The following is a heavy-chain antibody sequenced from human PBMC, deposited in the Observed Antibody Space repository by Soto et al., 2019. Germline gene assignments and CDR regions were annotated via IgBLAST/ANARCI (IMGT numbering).Heavy chain of an antibody. CDR2: ISGSGGST. Sequence: PGGSLRLSCAASGFTFSSYAMSWVRQAPGKGLEWVSAISGSGGSTYYADSVKGRFTISRDNSKNTLYLQMSSLRAEDTAVYYCAKDRPNCDILTGYYNGYMDVWGKGTTVTVSS. CDR3: AKDRPNCDILTGYYNGYMDV. D-gene: IGHD3-9*01. J-gene: IGHJ6*03. V-gene: IGHV3-23*01. CDR1: GFTFSSYA.